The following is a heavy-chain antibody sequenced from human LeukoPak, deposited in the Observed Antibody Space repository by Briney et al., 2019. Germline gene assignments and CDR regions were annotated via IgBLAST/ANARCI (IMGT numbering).Heavy chain of an antibody. CDR3: ARSLSHVDIVATIGY. V-gene: IGHV5-51*01. CDR2: IYPDDSDT. Sequence: GESLKISCKGSGYIFTSYWIGWVRQLPGKGLEWMGVIYPDDSDTRYSPSFQGQVTISADKSISTAYLQWSSLKASDTAMYYCARSLSHVDIVATIGYWGQGTLVTVSS. D-gene: IGHD5-12*01. J-gene: IGHJ4*02. CDR1: GYIFTSYW.